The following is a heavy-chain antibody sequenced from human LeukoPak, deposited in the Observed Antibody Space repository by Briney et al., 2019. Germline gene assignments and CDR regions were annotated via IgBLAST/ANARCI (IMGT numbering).Heavy chain of an antibody. D-gene: IGHD3-22*01. CDR3: ARGDSSSYSYSTRAEYFQH. Sequence: GGSLRLSCAASGFTVSSNYMSWVGQAPGKGLEWVSVVYSNDNTYYADSVKGRFTISRDNSKNTLYLQMNSLRAEDTAVYYCARGDSSSYSYSTRAEYFQHWGQGTLATVSS. CDR2: VYSNDNT. V-gene: IGHV3-53*01. CDR1: GFTVSSNY. J-gene: IGHJ1*01.